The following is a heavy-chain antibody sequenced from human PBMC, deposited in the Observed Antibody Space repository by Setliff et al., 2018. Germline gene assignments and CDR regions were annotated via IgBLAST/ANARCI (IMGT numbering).Heavy chain of an antibody. CDR1: GLTFSHAW. J-gene: IGHJ6*03. Sequence: PGGSLRLSCAASGLTFSHAWMTWVRPSPGKGLEWVGRIRSRNDGGTTDYAGPVKGRLTFSRDDSKNTRYLQMNNLKTEDTATYYCTYAKLERRTGHHYYMDVWGKGTTVTVSS. CDR3: TYAKLERRTGHHYYMDV. CDR2: IRSRNDGGTT. V-gene: IGHV3-15*01. D-gene: IGHD1-1*01.